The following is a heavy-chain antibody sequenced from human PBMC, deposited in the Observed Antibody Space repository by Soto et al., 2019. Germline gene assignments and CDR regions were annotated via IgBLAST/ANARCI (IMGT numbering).Heavy chain of an antibody. V-gene: IGHV2-5*02. CDR2: IYWDYDK. D-gene: IGHD2-15*01. J-gene: IGHJ5*02. CDR3: APKAHHCSGGSCTYNWFDP. CDR1: GFSLTTSGVG. Sequence: QITLKESGPTLVKPTQTLTLTCTFSGFSLTTSGVGVGWIRQPPGKVLEWLARIYWDYDKRYSPSLNSRRTTTKDTTKTRVVLMMPNMDPVDNTAFYYAPKAHHCSGGSCTYNWFDPWGQGTLVTVSS.